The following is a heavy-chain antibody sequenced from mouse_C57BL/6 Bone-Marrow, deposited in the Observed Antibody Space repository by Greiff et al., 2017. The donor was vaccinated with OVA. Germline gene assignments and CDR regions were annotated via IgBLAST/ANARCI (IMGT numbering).Heavy chain of an antibody. CDR2: IDPETGGT. V-gene: IGHV1-64*01. J-gene: IGHJ4*01. CDR1: GYTFTSYW. D-gene: IGHD2-5*01. Sequence: QVQLQQPGAELVKPGASVKLSCKASGYTFTSYWMHWVKQRPGQGLEWIGAIDPETGGTAYNQKFKGKAILTADKSSSTAYMELRSLTSEDSAVYYCTNTYYSNFYYAMDYWGQGTSVTVSS. CDR3: TNTYYSNFYYAMDY.